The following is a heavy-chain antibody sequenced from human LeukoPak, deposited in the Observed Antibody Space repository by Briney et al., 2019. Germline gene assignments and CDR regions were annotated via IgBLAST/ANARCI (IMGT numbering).Heavy chain of an antibody. CDR2: ISYDGSNK. V-gene: IGHV3-30*18. Sequence: GRSLRLSCAASGFTLISYGMHGVRQAPGKGLEWVAVISYDGSNKYYADSVKGRFTISRDNSKNTLYLQMNSLRAGDTAVYYCAKDRGSSGWYSGYWGQGTLVTVSS. D-gene: IGHD6-19*01. CDR1: GFTLISYG. CDR3: AKDRGSSGWYSGY. J-gene: IGHJ4*02.